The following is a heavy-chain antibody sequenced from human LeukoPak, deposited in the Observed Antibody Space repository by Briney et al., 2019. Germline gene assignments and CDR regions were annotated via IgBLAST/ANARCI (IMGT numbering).Heavy chain of an antibody. J-gene: IGHJ4*02. Sequence: SEILSLTCAVYGGSFSGYYWSWIRQPPGKGLEWIGEINHSGSTNYNPSLKSRVTISVDTSKNQFSLKLSSVTAADTAVYYCARRAPRYCGGDCYSGYWGQGTLVTVSS. CDR3: ARRAPRYCGGDCYSGY. CDR1: GGSFSGYY. CDR2: INHSGST. V-gene: IGHV4-34*01. D-gene: IGHD2-21*02.